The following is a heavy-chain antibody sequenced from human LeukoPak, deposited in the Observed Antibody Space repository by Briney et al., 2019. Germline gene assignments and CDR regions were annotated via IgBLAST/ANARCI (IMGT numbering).Heavy chain of an antibody. J-gene: IGHJ4*02. CDR2: VSYSGTT. CDR1: GGSFNRYY. D-gene: IGHD3-9*01. V-gene: IGHV4-59*08. Sequence: SETLPLTCTVSGGSFNRYYWSWIRQPPGKGLEWIGFVSYSGTTDYNPSLKSRVTISKDTSKSQLSLKLTSVTAADTAVYYCARHPSADPAYFFDYWGQGTLVTVSS. CDR3: ARHPSADPAYFFDY.